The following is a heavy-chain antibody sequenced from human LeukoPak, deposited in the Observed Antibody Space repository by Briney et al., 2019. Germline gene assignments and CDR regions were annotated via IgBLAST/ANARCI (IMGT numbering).Heavy chain of an antibody. D-gene: IGHD4-17*01. J-gene: IGHJ4*02. CDR3: AKRMTSVTTGFDY. V-gene: IGHV3-23*01. CDR1: GFTFSSYA. Sequence: GSLRLSCAASGFTFSSYAMSWVRQAPGKGLEWVSVISSSAGSTYYADSVQGRFTISRDNSKNTLYLQMNSLRAEDTAVYYCAKRMTSVTTGFDYWGQGTLVTVSS. CDR2: ISSSAGST.